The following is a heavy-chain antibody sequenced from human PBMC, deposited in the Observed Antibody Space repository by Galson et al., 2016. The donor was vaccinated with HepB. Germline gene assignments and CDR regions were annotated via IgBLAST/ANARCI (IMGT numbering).Heavy chain of an antibody. CDR1: GFTVSRNY. CDR3: ARDDTSNCYGGNKCAFDI. D-gene: IGHD2-15*01. Sequence: SLRLSCAASGFTVSRNYMSWVRQAPGKGLEWVSVLYKDGGTYYADSVKGRLTSSRDHSKNTLYVQMNSLRVEDTAGYYCARDDTSNCYGGNKCAFDIWGQGTMVIVSS. CDR2: LYKDGGT. V-gene: IGHV3-53*01. J-gene: IGHJ3*02.